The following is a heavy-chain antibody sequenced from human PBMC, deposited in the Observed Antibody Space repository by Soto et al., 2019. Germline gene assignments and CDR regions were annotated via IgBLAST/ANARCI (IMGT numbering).Heavy chain of an antibody. Sequence: QITLKESGPTLVKPTQTLTLTCTFSGFSLSTSGVGVGWIRQPPGKALEWLALIYWDDDKRYSPSLKSRRTITKDTSKNQVVLTMTNMDPVDTATYSCATNSVVVVAATRVTRSRGINWFDPWGQGTLVTVSS. CDR3: ATNSVVVVAATRVTRSRGINWFDP. CDR2: IYWDDDK. D-gene: IGHD2-15*01. V-gene: IGHV2-5*02. CDR1: GFSLSTSGVG. J-gene: IGHJ5*02.